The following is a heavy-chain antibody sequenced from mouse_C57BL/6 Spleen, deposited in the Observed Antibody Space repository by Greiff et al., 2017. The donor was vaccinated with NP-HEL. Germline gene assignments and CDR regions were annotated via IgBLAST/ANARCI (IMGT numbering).Heavy chain of an antibody. CDR3: ARSHYGNYGFDY. V-gene: IGHV1-42*01. D-gene: IGHD2-1*01. Sequence: EVKLQESGPELVKPGASVKISCKASGYSFTGYYMNWVKQSPEKSLEWIGEINPSTGGTTYNQKFKAKATLTVDKSSSTAYMQLKSLTSEDSAVYYCARSHYGNYGFDYWGQGTTLTVSS. CDR2: INPSTGGT. CDR1: GYSFTGYY. J-gene: IGHJ2*01.